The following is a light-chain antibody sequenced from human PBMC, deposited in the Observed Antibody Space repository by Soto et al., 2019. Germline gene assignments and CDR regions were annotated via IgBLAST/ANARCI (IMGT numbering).Light chain of an antibody. Sequence: QSALNQPASVSGSPGQSITISCTGTSSDVGGYNYVSWYQQHPGKAPKLMIYDVTNRPSGISNRFSGSKSGNTASLTISGLQAEDEADYSCSSYTSTSTYVFGTGTKVTVL. CDR3: SSYTSTSTYV. CDR2: DVT. V-gene: IGLV2-14*01. J-gene: IGLJ1*01. CDR1: SSDVGGYNY.